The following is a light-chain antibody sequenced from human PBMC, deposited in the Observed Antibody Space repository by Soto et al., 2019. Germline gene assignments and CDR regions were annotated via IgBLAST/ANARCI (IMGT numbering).Light chain of an antibody. Sequence: EIVLTQFPATLSLFPGETATLSCRASQTVGTYLAWYQQKPGQAPRLLISDASNRATGVPTRFSGSGFGTDFTLTISSLEPEDFAVYFCQQRNNWPRITFGQGTRLEIK. CDR1: QTVGTY. V-gene: IGKV3-11*01. J-gene: IGKJ5*01. CDR2: DAS. CDR3: QQRNNWPRIT.